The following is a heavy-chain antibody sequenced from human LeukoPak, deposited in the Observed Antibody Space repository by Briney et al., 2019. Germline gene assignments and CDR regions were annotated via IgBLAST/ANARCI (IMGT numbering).Heavy chain of an antibody. V-gene: IGHV4-30-4*08. CDR2: IYYSGST. Sequence: SETLSLTCTVSGGSISSGDYYWSWIRQPPGKGLEWIGYIYYSGSTYYNPSLKSRVTISVDTSKNQFSLKLSSVTAADTAVYYCARARFLEWLPFDYWGQGTLVTVSS. CDR1: GGSISSGDYY. D-gene: IGHD3-3*01. J-gene: IGHJ4*02. CDR3: ARARFLEWLPFDY.